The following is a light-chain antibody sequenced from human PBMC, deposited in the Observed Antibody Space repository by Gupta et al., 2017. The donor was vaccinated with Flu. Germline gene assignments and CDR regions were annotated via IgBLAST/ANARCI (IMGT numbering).Light chain of an antibody. V-gene: IGKV1-5*03. Sequence: PSTLSASVGDRVTITCRASQSISSWLAWYQQKPGKPPKLLIYMASTLETGVPSRFAGSQSGTEFTLTIRILQPDDFATYYFQEDTRYSWTLGQGTKMELK. J-gene: IGKJ1*01. CDR2: MAS. CDR3: QEDTRYSWT. CDR1: QSISSW.